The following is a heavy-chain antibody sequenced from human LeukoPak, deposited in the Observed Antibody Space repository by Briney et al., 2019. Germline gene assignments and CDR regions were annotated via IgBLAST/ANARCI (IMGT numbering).Heavy chain of an antibody. CDR1: GGSLNGYH. CDR2: INHSGST. J-gene: IGHJ4*02. V-gene: IGHV4-34*01. D-gene: IGHD3-16*02. Sequence: SETLSLTCTVSGGSLNGYHWGWIRQPPGKGLEWIGEINHSGSTNYNPSLKSRVTISVDTSKNQFSLKLSSVTAADTAVYYCAGVWGSYRYSTFDYWGQGTLVTVSS. CDR3: AGVWGSYRYSTFDY.